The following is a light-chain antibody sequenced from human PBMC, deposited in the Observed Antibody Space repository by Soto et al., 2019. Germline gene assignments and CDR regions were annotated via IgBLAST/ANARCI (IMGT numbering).Light chain of an antibody. J-gene: IGKJ1*01. Sequence: DVVMTQSPLSLPVTLGQPASISCRSSQSLVNSDGNTYLNWFQQRPGQSPRRLLYKVSRRDSGVPDRFSGSGSGTDFTLTISRVEAEDVGVYYCMQGSHWPPAFGQGTKV. CDR3: MQGSHWPPA. CDR1: QSLVNSDGNTY. CDR2: KVS. V-gene: IGKV2-30*01.